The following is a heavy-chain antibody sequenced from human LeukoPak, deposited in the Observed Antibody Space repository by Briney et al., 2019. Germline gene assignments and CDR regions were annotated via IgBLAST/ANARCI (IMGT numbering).Heavy chain of an antibody. CDR1: GFTFSNAW. J-gene: IGHJ3*02. Sequence: PGGSLRLSCAASGFTFSNAWMSWVRQAPGKGLECVASIKQDGSEKYYVDSVKGRFTISRDNTKNSLYLQMNSLRADDTAVYYCARNQWLPFDAFDIWGQGTMVTVSS. D-gene: IGHD5-18*01. CDR2: IKQDGSEK. V-gene: IGHV3-7*01. CDR3: ARNQWLPFDAFDI.